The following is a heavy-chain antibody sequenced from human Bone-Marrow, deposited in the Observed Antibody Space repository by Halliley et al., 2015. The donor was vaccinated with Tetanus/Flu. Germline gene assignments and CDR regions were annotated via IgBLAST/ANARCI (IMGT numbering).Heavy chain of an antibody. D-gene: IGHD2-2*01. V-gene: IGHV5-51*01. CDR2: VYPADSDT. CDR3: AMTYCRNSNCYLGYYYPLDV. J-gene: IGHJ6*02. Sequence: SGAEVKKPGESLKISCKGSGYNFANQWIAWVRQVPGKGLEWMGIVYPADSDTRYRPPFEGQVSISVDKSISTAYLQWSSLKASDTALYYCAMTYCRNSNCYLGYYYPLDVWGQGTTVSVSS. CDR1: GYNFANQW.